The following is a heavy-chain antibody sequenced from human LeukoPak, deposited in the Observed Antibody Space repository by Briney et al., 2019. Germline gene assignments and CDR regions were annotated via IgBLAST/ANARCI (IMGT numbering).Heavy chain of an antibody. CDR1: GFTLCAKW. CDR3: ATASDFGVGYGMDV. V-gene: IGHV3-74*01. D-gene: IGHD3-3*01. Sequence: PVGCLRLSRAASGFTLCAKWMHSVRQAPGEGLVWGSRISNDGRSTIYAAPGKGRFTNTRDNTKNPLYLQMNSLRAEDTAVDYCATASDFGVGYGMDVWGQGTTVTVSS. J-gene: IGHJ6*02. CDR2: ISNDGRST.